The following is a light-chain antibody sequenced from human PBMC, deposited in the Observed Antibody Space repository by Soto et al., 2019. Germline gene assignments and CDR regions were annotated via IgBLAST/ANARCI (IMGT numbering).Light chain of an antibody. J-gene: IGKJ2*01. CDR3: QQYGSSPHT. CDR1: QSVSSSY. CDR2: GAS. V-gene: IGKV3-20*01. Sequence: EIVLTQSPGTLSLSPGERATLSCRASQSVSSSYLAWYQHKPGQAPRLLIYGASSRATGIPDMFSGSGSGTDFTLTISRLEPEDFAVYYCQQYGSSPHTCGQGTKLEIK.